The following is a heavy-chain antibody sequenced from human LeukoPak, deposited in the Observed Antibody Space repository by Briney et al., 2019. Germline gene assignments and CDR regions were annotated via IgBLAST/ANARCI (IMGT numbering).Heavy chain of an antibody. CDR3: ARGPPIDYVWGSYRSRYFDY. CDR1: GGSFRGYY. CDR2: INHSGST. Sequence: PSETLSLTCAVYGGSFRGYYWSWIRQPPGKGLEWIGEINHSGSTNYNPSLKSRVTISVDTSKNQFSLKLSSVTAADTAVYYCARGPPIDYVWGSYRSRYFDYWGQGTLVTVSS. J-gene: IGHJ4*02. V-gene: IGHV4-34*01. D-gene: IGHD3-16*02.